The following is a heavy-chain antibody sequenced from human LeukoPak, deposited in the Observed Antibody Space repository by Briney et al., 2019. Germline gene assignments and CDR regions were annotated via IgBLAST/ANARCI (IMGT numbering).Heavy chain of an antibody. CDR2: ISGSGGST. CDR3: AKAGGSSMVRGSFLDV. D-gene: IGHD3-10*01. V-gene: IGHV3-23*01. J-gene: IGHJ6*02. CDR1: GFTFSNYA. Sequence: GGSLRLSCAASGFTFSNYAMSWVRQAPGKGREWVSSISGSGGSTYYVDSVTGRFTISRDSSKKTLYVQMNSLRAEDTAVYYCAKAGGSSMVRGSFLDVWGQGTTVTVSS.